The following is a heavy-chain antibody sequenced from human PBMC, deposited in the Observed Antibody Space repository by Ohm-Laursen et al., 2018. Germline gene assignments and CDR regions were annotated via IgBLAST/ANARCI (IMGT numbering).Heavy chain of an antibody. Sequence: SLRLSCTAPGFTFSSYWMSWVRQAPGKGLEWVANIKQDGSEKYYVDSVKGRFTISRDNAKNSLYLQMNSLRAEDTAVYYCASDPYWGQGTPVTVSS. J-gene: IGHJ4*02. CDR1: GFTFSSYW. V-gene: IGHV3-7*01. CDR3: ASDPY. CDR2: IKQDGSEK.